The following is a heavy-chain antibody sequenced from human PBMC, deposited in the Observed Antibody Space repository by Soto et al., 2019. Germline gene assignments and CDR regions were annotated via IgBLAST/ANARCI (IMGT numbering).Heavy chain of an antibody. CDR1: GGSFSSDSFI. Sequence: QGQLQEAGPGLVKPSQTLSLTCSVSGGSFSSDSFIWSWDRQFPGKGLAWIGYINYSGATYYNPSLRSRITMSVDTSKNQFSLNLSSVTAADTAVYYCARDHKWDGMDVWGQGTTVTVSS. CDR3: ARDHKWDGMDV. V-gene: IGHV4-31*03. J-gene: IGHJ6*02. CDR2: INYSGAT. D-gene: IGHD1-26*01.